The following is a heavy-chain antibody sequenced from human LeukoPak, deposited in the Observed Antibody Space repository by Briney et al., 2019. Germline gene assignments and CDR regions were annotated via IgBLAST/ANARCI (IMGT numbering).Heavy chain of an antibody. J-gene: IGHJ6*02. CDR1: GFTFSSYA. CDR3: ARDHGSGYCSSTSCYLYYYYGMDV. Sequence: GGSLTLSCAASGFTFSSYAMHWVRQAPGKGLEWVAVISYDGSNKYYADSVKGRFTISRDNSKNTLYLQMNSLRAEDTAVYYCARDHGSGYCSSTSCYLYYYYGMDVWGQGTTVTVSS. D-gene: IGHD2-2*01. CDR2: ISYDGSNK. V-gene: IGHV3-30-3*01.